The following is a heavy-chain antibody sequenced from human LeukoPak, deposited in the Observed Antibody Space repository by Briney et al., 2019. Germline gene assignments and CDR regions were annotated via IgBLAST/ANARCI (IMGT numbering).Heavy chain of an antibody. D-gene: IGHD3-10*01. CDR3: VRAGDAFDY. J-gene: IGHJ4*02. CDR1: GYIFNIYG. V-gene: IGHV1-18*01. CDR2: ISAYNGNT. Sequence: ASVKVSCETSGYIFNIYGISWVRQAPGQGLEWMGWISAYNGNTNYAQNFQGRLTMTTDTSTSTAYMDLMSLTSDDTAVYYCVRAGDAFDYWGQGTLVTVSS.